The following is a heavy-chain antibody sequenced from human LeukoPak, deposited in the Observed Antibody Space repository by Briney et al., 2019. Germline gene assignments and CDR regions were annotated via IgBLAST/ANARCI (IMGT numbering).Heavy chain of an antibody. D-gene: IGHD6-19*01. CDR3: ARVGSWYYFDY. CDR1: GGSISSGGYY. J-gene: IGHJ4*02. Sequence: PSETLSLTCTVSGGSISSGGYYWSWIRQPPGKGLEWIGYIYYSGSTYYNPSLKSRVTISRDMSKNQFSLKLTSVTAADTAMYYCARVGSWYYFDYWGQGILVTVSS. CDR2: IYYSGST. V-gene: IGHV4-30-4*02.